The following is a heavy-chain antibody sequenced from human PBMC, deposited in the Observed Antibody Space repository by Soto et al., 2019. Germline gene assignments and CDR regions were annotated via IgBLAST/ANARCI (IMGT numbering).Heavy chain of an antibody. CDR2: IYYSGRT. Sequence: PSETLSLTCTVSGGSISSYYWSWIRQPPGKGLEGSGYIYYSGRTNYNPSLKSRVTLSVDTSKNQFSLKLSSVTAAATSVYYCARFNTVYCSGGSCYSPYYYCMDVWGKGTTVT. CDR1: GGSISSYY. CDR3: ARFNTVYCSGGSCYSPYYYCMDV. V-gene: IGHV4-59*01. J-gene: IGHJ6*03. D-gene: IGHD2-15*01.